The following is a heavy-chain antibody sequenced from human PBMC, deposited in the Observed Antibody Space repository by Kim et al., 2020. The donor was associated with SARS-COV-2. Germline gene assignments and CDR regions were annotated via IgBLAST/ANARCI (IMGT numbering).Heavy chain of an antibody. Sequence: GGSLRLSCAASGFTFSSYGMHWVRQAPGKGLEWVAVISYDGSNKYYADSVKGRFTISRDNSKNTLYLQMNSLRAEDTAVYYCAKDPGVQLERPEGAFDI. CDR2: ISYDGSNK. CDR1: GFTFSSYG. D-gene: IGHD1-1*01. V-gene: IGHV3-30*18. CDR3: AKDPGVQLERPEGAFDI. J-gene: IGHJ3*02.